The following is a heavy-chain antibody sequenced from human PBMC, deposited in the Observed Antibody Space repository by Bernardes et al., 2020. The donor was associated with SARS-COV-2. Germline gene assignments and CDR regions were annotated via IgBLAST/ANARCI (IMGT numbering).Heavy chain of an antibody. CDR1: GYTLTELS. CDR2: FDPEDGET. Sequence: ASVKVSCKVSGYTLTELSMHWVRQAPGKGLEWMGGFDPEDGETIYAQKFQGRVTMTEDTSTDTAYMELSSLRSEDTAVYYCATAPAIFGVVIMVYWGQGTTVTVSS. CDR3: ATAPAIFGVVIMVY. V-gene: IGHV1-24*01. D-gene: IGHD3-3*01. J-gene: IGHJ6*02.